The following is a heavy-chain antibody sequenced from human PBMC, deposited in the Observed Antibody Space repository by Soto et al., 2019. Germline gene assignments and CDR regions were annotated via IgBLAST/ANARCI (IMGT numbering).Heavy chain of an antibody. Sequence: PSETMSLTCTFSCGASISTSHSWDCIRQSPGTGWERIGSIGERGNRDYNPCLRRRVIRSGDRSKNQCCLELMYVAGSDWGVDDCAREGGYVDYWGQGTMVTVSS. CDR3: AREGGYVDY. CDR1: CGASISTSHS. J-gene: IGHJ4*02. CDR2: IGERGNR. D-gene: IGHD3-16*01. V-gene: IGHV4-39*02.